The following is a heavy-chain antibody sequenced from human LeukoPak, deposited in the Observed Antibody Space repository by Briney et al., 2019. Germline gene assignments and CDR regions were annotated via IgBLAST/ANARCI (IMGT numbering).Heavy chain of an antibody. V-gene: IGHV3-23*01. CDR3: ARDRNTDFWSGYYTNYFDY. J-gene: IGHJ4*02. D-gene: IGHD3-3*01. CDR2: ISDSGGST. CDR1: GFTFSSYA. Sequence: PGGSLRLSCAASGFTFSSYAMSWVRQAPGKGLEWVSAISDSGGSTYYAGSVKGRFTISRDNSKNTLYLQMNSLRAEDTAVYYCARDRNTDFWSGYYTNYFDYWGQGTLVTVSS.